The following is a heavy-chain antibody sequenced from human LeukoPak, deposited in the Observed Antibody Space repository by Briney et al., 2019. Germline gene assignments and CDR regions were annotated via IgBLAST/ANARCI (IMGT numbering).Heavy chain of an antibody. CDR3: AKDSSSGGGGGINWFDP. Sequence: PGGSLRLSCAASGFTFSNAWMSWVRQAPGKGLEWVSGISWNSGSIGYADSVKGRFTISRDNAKNSLYLQMNSLRAEDTALYYCAKDSSSGGGGGINWFDPWGQGTLVTVSS. CDR1: GFTFSNAW. J-gene: IGHJ5*02. D-gene: IGHD3-16*01. V-gene: IGHV3-9*01. CDR2: ISWNSGSI.